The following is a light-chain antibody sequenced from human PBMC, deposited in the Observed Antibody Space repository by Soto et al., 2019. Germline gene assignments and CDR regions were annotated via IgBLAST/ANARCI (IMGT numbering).Light chain of an antibody. Sequence: QSVLTQPPSASGSPGQSVTISCTGSSSDVGGYNYVSWYQQHPGKVPKLMVYEVNKRPSGVPERFSGSKSGNTASLTVSGLQGEDEADYYCTSYAGGNNVFGTGTKLTVL. CDR3: TSYAGGNNV. CDR1: SSDVGGYNY. J-gene: IGLJ1*01. V-gene: IGLV2-8*01. CDR2: EVN.